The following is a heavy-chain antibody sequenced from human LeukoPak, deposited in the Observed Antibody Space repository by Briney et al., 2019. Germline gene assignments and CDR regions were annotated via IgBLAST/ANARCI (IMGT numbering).Heavy chain of an antibody. CDR3: AKDTVVAYFDY. Sequence: GGSLRLSCAASGFTFSSYGMHWVRQAPGKGLEWVAVISYDGSNKYYADSVKGRFTISRDNSKNTLYLQMNSLRAEDTPVYYCAKDTVVAYFDYWGQGTLVTVSS. V-gene: IGHV3-30*18. D-gene: IGHD4-17*01. CDR1: GFTFSSYG. CDR2: ISYDGSNK. J-gene: IGHJ4*02.